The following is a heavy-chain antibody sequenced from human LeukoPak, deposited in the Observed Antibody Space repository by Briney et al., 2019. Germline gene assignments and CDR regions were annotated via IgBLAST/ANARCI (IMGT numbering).Heavy chain of an antibody. CDR3: ASPVSGSSGWYYNC. J-gene: IGHJ4*02. Sequence: SETLSLTCAVYGGSFSGYYWSWIRQPPGKGLEWIGAINHSGSTNYNPSLKSRVTISVDTSKNQFSLKLSSVTAADTAVYYCASPVSGSSGWYYNCWGQGTLVALSS. CDR2: INHSGST. D-gene: IGHD6-19*01. V-gene: IGHV4-34*01. CDR1: GGSFSGYY.